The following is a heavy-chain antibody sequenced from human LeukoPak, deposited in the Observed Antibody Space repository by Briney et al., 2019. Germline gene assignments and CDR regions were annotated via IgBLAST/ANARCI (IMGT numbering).Heavy chain of an antibody. CDR3: ARDRPYYDFWSGADAFDI. Sequence: GGSLRLSCAASGFTFSSYGMHWVRQAPGKGLEWVADIWYDGSNKYYADSVKGRFTISRDNSKNTLYLQMNSLRAEDTAVYYCARDRPYYDFWSGADAFDIWGQGTMVTVSS. CDR1: GFTFSSYG. V-gene: IGHV3-33*01. J-gene: IGHJ3*02. D-gene: IGHD3-3*01. CDR2: IWYDGSNK.